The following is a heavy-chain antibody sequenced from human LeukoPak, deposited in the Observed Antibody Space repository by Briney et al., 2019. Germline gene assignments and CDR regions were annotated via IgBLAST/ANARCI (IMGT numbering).Heavy chain of an antibody. J-gene: IGHJ5*02. CDR2: ISGSGGST. D-gene: IGHD4-17*01. CDR3: AKSSSGDYDTGANWFDP. CDR1: GFTFSSDA. V-gene: IGHV3-23*01. Sequence: GGSLRLSCAASGFTFSSDAMSWVRQAPGKGLEWVSAISGSGGSTYYADSVKGRFTISRDNSKNTLYLQMNSLRAEDTAVYYCAKSSSGDYDTGANWFDPWGQGTLVTVSS.